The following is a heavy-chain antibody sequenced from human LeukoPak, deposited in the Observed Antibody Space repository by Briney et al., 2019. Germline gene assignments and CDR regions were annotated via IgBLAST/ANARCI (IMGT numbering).Heavy chain of an antibody. V-gene: IGHV3-48*03. CDR1: GFTFSSYE. D-gene: IGHD5/OR15-5a*01. CDR2: ISSSGTTI. CDR3: ARLLVSTPGVDP. J-gene: IGHJ5*02. Sequence: GGSLRLSCAASGFTFSSYEMHWVRQAPGKGLEWVADISSSGTTIYYADSVKGRFTISRDNAKNSLYLQMNSLRAEDTAVYYCARLLVSTPGVDPWGQGTLVTVSS.